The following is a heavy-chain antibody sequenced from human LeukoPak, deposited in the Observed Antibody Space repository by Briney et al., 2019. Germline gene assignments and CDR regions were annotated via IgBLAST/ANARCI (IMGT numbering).Heavy chain of an antibody. CDR2: INPNSGGT. D-gene: IGHD3-10*01. J-gene: IGHJ4*02. Sequence: ASVKVSCKASGYSFSGYHMHWVRQAPGQGLEWMGWINPNSGGTNYAQKFRGRVTMTRDTSITTAYMELSSLRSDDTSVYYCVRDLGGRSGTAFDYWGQGTLVTVSS. CDR3: VRDLGGRSGTAFDY. CDR1: GYSFSGYH. V-gene: IGHV1-2*02.